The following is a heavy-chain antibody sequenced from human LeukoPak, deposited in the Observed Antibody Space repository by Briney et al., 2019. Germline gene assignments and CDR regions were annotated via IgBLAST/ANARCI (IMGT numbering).Heavy chain of an antibody. CDR3: ARADYGSTYYFDY. CDR2: IYSGGST. D-gene: IGHD3-10*01. CDR1: GFTVSSNY. J-gene: IGHJ4*02. Sequence: GSLRLSCAASGFTVSSNYMSWVRQAPGKGLEWVSVIYSGGSTYYADSVKGRFTISRDNAKNSLYLQMNSLRAEDTAVYYCARADYGSTYYFDYWGKGTLVTVSS. V-gene: IGHV3-66*01.